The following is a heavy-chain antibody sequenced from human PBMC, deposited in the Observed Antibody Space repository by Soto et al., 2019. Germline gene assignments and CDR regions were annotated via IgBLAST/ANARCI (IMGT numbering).Heavy chain of an antibody. CDR3: ARGGVYGSGAPQLDYYYGMDV. CDR2: TSYDGTNK. V-gene: IGHV3-30*03. D-gene: IGHD3-10*01. Sequence: PGGALRLSCEVSGFTFSTHGMHWVRQAPGKGLEWVAGTSYDGTNKYYARSVQGRVTISRENSMKTLYLQMNSLRTEETAVYYCARGGVYGSGAPQLDYYYGMDVSGPGTTLTVSS. CDR1: GFTFSTHG. J-gene: IGHJ6*02.